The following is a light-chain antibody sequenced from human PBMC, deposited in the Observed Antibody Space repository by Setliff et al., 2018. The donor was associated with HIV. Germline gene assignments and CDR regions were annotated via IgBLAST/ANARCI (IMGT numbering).Light chain of an antibody. CDR1: DIGSKS. J-gene: IGLJ1*01. V-gene: IGLV3-21*04. CDR2: YDS. Sequence: VLTQPPSVSVAPGKTARITCGGNDIGSKSVHWYQQKPGQAPVLVIYYDSDRPSGIPERFSGFNSGNTATLTISRVEAGDEADYYCQVWDTSSDHPGFGTGTKVTVL. CDR3: QVWDTSSDHPG.